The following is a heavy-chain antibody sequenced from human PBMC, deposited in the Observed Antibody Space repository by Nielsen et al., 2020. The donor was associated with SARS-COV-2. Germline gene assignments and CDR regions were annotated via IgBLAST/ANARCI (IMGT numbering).Heavy chain of an antibody. Sequence: SLKISCTASGFTFGDYAMSWFRQAPGKGLEWVSGISWNSGSIGYADSVKGRFTISRDNAKNSLYLQMNSLRAEDTALYYCARSQWLVSGWFDPWGQGTLVTVSS. CDR2: ISWNSGSI. CDR1: GFTFGDYA. D-gene: IGHD6-19*01. V-gene: IGHV3-9*01. J-gene: IGHJ5*02. CDR3: ARSQWLVSGWFDP.